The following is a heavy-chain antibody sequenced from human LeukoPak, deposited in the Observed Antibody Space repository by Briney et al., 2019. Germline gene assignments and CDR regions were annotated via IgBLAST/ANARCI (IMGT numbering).Heavy chain of an antibody. CDR3: VRVAVTTVVTTADYYYYYMDV. CDR2: ISVYNGNT. CDR1: GYTFTNYG. Sequence: ASVKVSCKASGYTFTNYGVTWVRQAPGQGLEWMGCISVYNGNTNFAQKLQGRVTMTTDTSTSTAYMELRSLRSDDTAVYYCVRVAVTTVVTTADYYYYYMDVWGKGTTVTVSS. V-gene: IGHV1-18*01. D-gene: IGHD4-23*01. J-gene: IGHJ6*03.